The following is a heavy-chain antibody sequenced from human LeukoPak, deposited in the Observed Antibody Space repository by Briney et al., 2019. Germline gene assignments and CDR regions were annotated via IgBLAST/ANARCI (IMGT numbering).Heavy chain of an antibody. CDR1: GYTFTSYG. Sequence: ASVKVSCKASGYTFTSYGISWVRQAPGQGLEWMGWISVYNGNTNYAQKLQGRVTMTADTSTSTAYMELRSLRSDDTAVYFCARAGGYVWGSYRPFDYWGQGTLVTVSS. CDR2: ISVYNGNT. V-gene: IGHV1-18*01. J-gene: IGHJ4*02. CDR3: ARAGGYVWGSYRPFDY. D-gene: IGHD3-16*02.